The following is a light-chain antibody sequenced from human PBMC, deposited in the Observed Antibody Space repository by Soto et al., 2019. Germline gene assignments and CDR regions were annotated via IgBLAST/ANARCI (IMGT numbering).Light chain of an antibody. CDR1: QSVSRN. V-gene: IGKV3-15*01. J-gene: IGKJ2*01. CDR3: QQYNNWPLYT. Sequence: EIVMTQSPATLSVSPGERATLSCRASQSVSRNLAWYQQIPGQAPRLLIYAASTRATGIPVRFSGSGSGTEFTLTISSLQSEDFAVYSCQQYNNWPLYTFGQGTKVDIK. CDR2: AAS.